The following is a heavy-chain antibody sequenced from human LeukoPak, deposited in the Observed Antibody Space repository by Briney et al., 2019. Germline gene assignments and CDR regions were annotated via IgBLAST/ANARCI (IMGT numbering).Heavy chain of an antibody. J-gene: IGHJ6*04. CDR2: IKSKTDGGTT. CDR1: GFTFSNAW. Sequence: PGGSLRLSCAASGFTFSNAWMSWVRQAPGKGLEWVGRIKSKTDGGTTDYAAPVKGRFTISRDDSKNTLYLQMNSLKTEDTAVYYCTGAYCSGGSCYSGYYYGMDVWGKGTTVTVSS. V-gene: IGHV3-15*01. D-gene: IGHD2-15*01. CDR3: TGAYCSGGSCYSGYYYGMDV.